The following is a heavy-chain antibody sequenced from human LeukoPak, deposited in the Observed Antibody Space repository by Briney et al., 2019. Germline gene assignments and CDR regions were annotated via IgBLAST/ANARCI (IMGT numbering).Heavy chain of an antibody. J-gene: IGHJ4*02. Sequence: GGSLRLSCAASGFTVSSNYMSWVRQAPGKGLEWVSVIYSGGSTYYADSVKGRFTFSRDNSKNTLYLQMNSLRAEDTAVYYCASGSSFYEYYFDYWGQGTLVTVSS. CDR3: ASGSSFYEYYFDY. CDR1: GFTVSSNY. V-gene: IGHV3-53*01. D-gene: IGHD6-6*01. CDR2: IYSGGST.